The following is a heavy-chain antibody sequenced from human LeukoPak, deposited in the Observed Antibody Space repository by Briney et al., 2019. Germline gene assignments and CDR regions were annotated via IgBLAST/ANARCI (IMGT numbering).Heavy chain of an antibody. CDR2: IDYSGNT. D-gene: IGHD6-19*01. V-gene: IGHV4-59*01. CDR1: GGSISSYY. Sequence: SETLSLTCTVSGGSISSYYWSWIRQAPGKGLEWIANIDYSGNTIYNPALKSRVTMSVDTSKNQFSLNLTSVTAADTAVYYCAREGKLTGYFGGLGFNYWGQGILVTVSS. J-gene: IGHJ4*02. CDR3: AREGKLTGYFGGLGFNY.